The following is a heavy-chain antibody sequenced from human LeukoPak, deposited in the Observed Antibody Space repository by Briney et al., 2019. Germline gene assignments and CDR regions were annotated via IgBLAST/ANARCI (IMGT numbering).Heavy chain of an antibody. CDR2: IYYSGST. V-gene: IGHV4-39*02. J-gene: IGHJ6*03. CDR3: ATGDYYYMDV. Sequence: SDTLSLTCTVSGGSISSSSYYCGWLRPPPGKGLDRFVIIYYSGSTYYHPSLKRPLTISVATSKNHFSLTLCSRTAPERAVYYCATGDYYYMDVWGKGTPVTISS. CDR1: GGSISSSSYY.